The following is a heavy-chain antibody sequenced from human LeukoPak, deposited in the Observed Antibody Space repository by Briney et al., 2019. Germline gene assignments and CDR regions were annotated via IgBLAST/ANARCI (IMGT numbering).Heavy chain of an antibody. D-gene: IGHD1-26*01. CDR2: ISWNSGSI. J-gene: IGHJ3*02. V-gene: IGHV3-9*01. Sequence: GGSLRLSCAASGFTFDDYAMHWVRQAPGKGLEWVSGISWNSGSIGYADSVKGRFTISRDNSKNTLYLQMNSLRAEDTAVYYCAKDWYGSYYDPAIWGQGTMVTVSS. CDR3: AKDWYGSYYDPAI. CDR1: GFTFDDYA.